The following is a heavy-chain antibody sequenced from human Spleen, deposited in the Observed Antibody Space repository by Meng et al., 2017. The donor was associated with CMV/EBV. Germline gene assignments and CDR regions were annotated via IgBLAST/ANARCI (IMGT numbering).Heavy chain of an antibody. J-gene: IGHJ2*01. CDR3: ARGQKGYFDL. Sequence: QLQESGPGLVKPSQNLSLTCTGSGGSISSSNYYWSWIRQPPGKGLEWSGHIYNSGSTYYNPSLKSRITISVDTSKNQFSLKLSSVTAADTAVYYCARGQKGYFDLWGRGALVTVSS. CDR1: GGSISSSNYY. CDR2: IYNSGST. V-gene: IGHV4-30-4*01.